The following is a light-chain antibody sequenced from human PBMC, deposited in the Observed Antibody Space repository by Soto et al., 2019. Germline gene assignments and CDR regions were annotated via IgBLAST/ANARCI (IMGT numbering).Light chain of an antibody. CDR2: GAS. V-gene: IGKV3-20*01. Sequence: EIVLTQFPGTLSLSPGVRATLSCRASQSVTRNFLAWYQHKPGQAPRLLIYGASSRAAGIPDRFSGSGSGTDFTLTVSRLEPVDFAVFYCQQYATSPAVTFGPGTKVDIK. CDR1: QSVTRNF. J-gene: IGKJ3*01. CDR3: QQYATSPAVT.